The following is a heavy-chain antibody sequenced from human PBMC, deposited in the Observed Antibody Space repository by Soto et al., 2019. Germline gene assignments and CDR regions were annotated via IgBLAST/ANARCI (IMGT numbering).Heavy chain of an antibody. D-gene: IGHD3-22*01. CDR3: AKAPSTTVTTWYYFDS. V-gene: IGHV3-23*01. J-gene: IGHJ4*02. CDR1: VFTLSSYA. Sequence: GGSLRRSCAASVFTLSSYAMSLVRQAPGKGLEWGSDISGSGGTTYYADSVKGRFAISRCNSKNTLYLQMNSLRADDTAVYYCAKAPSTTVTTWYYFDSWGRGTRVTVS. CDR2: ISGSGGTT.